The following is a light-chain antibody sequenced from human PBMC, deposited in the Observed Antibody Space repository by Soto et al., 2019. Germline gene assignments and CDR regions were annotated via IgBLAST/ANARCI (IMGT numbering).Light chain of an antibody. V-gene: IGLV4-69*01. CDR3: QTWGTGIQV. CDR1: SGHSSYA. J-gene: IGLJ2*01. CDR2: LNSDGSL. Sequence: QSVLTQSPSASASLGASVKLTCTLSSGHSSYAIAWHQQQPEKGPRFLMRLNSDGSLNKGDGIPDRFSGSRSGAERYLTISRLQSEDEADYYCQTWGTGIQVFGGGTKLTVL.